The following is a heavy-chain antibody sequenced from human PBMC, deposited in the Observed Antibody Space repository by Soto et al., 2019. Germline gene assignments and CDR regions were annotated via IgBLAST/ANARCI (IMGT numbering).Heavy chain of an antibody. CDR1: GGAISRSSYY. Sequence: TLALTCAVAGGAISRSSYYWVWIRRPPGKGLERIGSIYDSGSTYYNPWLKTRLSMSVDRSKNQFKLRLTSVNAADTAVYFCATESRSTYGYFDYWGQGTQVTVSS. CDR3: ATESRSTYGYFDY. V-gene: IGHV4-39*06. CDR2: IYDSGST. J-gene: IGHJ4*02. D-gene: IGHD4-17*01.